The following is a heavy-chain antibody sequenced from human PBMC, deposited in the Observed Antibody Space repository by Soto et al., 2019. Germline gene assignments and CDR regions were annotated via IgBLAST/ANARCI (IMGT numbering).Heavy chain of an antibody. CDR1: GGSISSSSYY. CDR2: IYYSGST. D-gene: IGHD5-18*01. CDR3: ARRSARRIQLWPAFDY. V-gene: IGHV4-39*01. Sequence: QLQLQESGPGLVKPSETLSLTCTVSGGSISSSSYYWGWIRQPPGKGLEWIGGIYYSGSTYYNPSLKSRVTISVDTSKNQFSLKLSSVTAADTAVYYCARRSARRIQLWPAFDYWGQGTLVTVSS. J-gene: IGHJ4*02.